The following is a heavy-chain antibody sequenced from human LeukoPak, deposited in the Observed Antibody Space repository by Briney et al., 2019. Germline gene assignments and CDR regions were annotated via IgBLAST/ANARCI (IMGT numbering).Heavy chain of an antibody. CDR3: VRGPRYYDDSGFHYGVFDI. J-gene: IGHJ3*02. D-gene: IGHD3-22*01. Sequence: GGSLRLSCTVSGFTVSINSMSWVRQAPGKGLEWVSFIYSGGNTHYSDSVKGRFTISRDNSKNTLSLQMNSLTADDTAVYYCVRGPRYYDDSGFHYGVFDIWGQGTVVTVSS. CDR2: IYSGGNT. CDR1: GFTVSINS. V-gene: IGHV3-53*01.